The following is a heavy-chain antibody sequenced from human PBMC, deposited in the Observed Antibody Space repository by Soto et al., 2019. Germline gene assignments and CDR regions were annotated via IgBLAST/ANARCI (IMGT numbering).Heavy chain of an antibody. Sequence: QVQLVESGGGVVQPGRSLRLSCAASGFTFSSYGMHWVRQAPGKGLEWVAVIWYDGSNKYYADSVMGRFTISRDNSKNTLYLQMNSLRAEDTAVYYCARDRYSGSWADYWGQGTLVTVSS. V-gene: IGHV3-33*01. CDR3: ARDRYSGSWADY. CDR1: GFTFSSYG. J-gene: IGHJ4*02. CDR2: IWYDGSNK. D-gene: IGHD1-26*01.